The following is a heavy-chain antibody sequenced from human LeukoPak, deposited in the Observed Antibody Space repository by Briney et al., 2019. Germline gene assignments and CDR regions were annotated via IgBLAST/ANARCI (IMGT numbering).Heavy chain of an antibody. D-gene: IGHD3-22*01. CDR2: IYYSGST. Sequence: SETLSLTCTVSGGSISSYYWSSIRQPPGKGLEWIGYIYYSGSTNYNPSLKSRVTISVDTSKNQFSLKLSSVTAADTAVYYCARYSGYGMYYYYGMDVWGQGTTVTVSS. J-gene: IGHJ6*02. V-gene: IGHV4-59*01. CDR3: ARYSGYGMYYYYGMDV. CDR1: GGSISSYY.